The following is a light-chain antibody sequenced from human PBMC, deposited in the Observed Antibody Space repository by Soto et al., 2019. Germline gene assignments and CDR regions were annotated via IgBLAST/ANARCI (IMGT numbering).Light chain of an antibody. J-gene: IGKJ1*01. CDR2: DAS. CDR1: QRVARD. Sequence: VLTQSPGTLSLSPGEGATLSCRASQRVARDLAWYLQKPGQPPRLLIYDASIRATGIPDRISGSGSERDFTLTISRLETEDAAVYYCQQYLNSPRTFGQGTKLEIK. V-gene: IGKV3-20*01. CDR3: QQYLNSPRT.